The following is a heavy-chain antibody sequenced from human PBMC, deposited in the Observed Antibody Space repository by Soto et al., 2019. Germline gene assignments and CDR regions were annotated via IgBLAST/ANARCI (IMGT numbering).Heavy chain of an antibody. CDR1: GGSISSGDYY. J-gene: IGHJ4*02. V-gene: IGHV4-30-4*01. CDR3: ARVRGRDGDYFDY. D-gene: IGHD2-8*01. Sequence: QVQLQESGPGLVKPSQTLSLTCTVSGGSISSGDYYWSWIRQPPGKGLEWIGYIYYSGSTYYNPSLKSRVTLSVDTSKNQFSLKLSSVTAADTAVYYCARVRGRDGDYFDYWGQGTLVTVSS. CDR2: IYYSGST.